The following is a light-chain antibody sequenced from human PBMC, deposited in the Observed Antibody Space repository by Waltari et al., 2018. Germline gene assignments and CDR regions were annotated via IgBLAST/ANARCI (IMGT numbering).Light chain of an antibody. J-gene: IGLJ3*02. V-gene: IGLV2-14*01. CDR3: SSYTTTSSWV. Sequence: QSALTQPASVSGSPGQSITISCTGTSGDIGNYKFVSWYQQEPGRAPKLIVYDVSQRPSGFSNRFSGSTSGNTSSLTISGVQAEDEADYYCSSYTTTSSWVFGGGTKLTVL. CDR2: DVS. CDR1: SGDIGNYKF.